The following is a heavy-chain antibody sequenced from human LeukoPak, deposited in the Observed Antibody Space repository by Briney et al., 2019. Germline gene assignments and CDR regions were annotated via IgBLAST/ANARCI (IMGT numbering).Heavy chain of an antibody. V-gene: IGHV4-59*11. CDR1: GGSITSPY. CDR3: VRMGSGGY. J-gene: IGHJ4*02. CDR2: MYYSGST. Sequence: SETLSLTCTVSGGSITSPYWSWIRRPPGKGLEWIAYMYYSGSTSYNPSLKSRVTISLDTSKNQFSLKLSSVTAADTAVYYCVRMGSGGYWGQGTLVTVSS. D-gene: IGHD3-16*01.